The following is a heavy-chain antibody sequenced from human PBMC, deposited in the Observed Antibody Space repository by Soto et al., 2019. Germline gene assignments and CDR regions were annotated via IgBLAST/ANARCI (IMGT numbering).Heavy chain of an antibody. CDR2: ISYDGSNK. CDR1: GFTFSSYA. J-gene: IGHJ4*02. Sequence: QVQLVESGGGVVQPGRSLRLSCAASGFTFSSYAMHWVRQAPGKGLEWVAVISYDGSNKYYADSVKGRFTISRDNSKNTLYLKMNSLRAEDTAVYYCARDKSPYSSGWNNRHFGYCGQGTLVSVSS. V-gene: IGHV3-30-3*01. D-gene: IGHD6-19*01. CDR3: ARDKSPYSSGWNNRHFGY.